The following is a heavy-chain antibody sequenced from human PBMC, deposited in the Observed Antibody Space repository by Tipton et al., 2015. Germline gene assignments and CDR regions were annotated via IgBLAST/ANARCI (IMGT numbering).Heavy chain of an antibody. CDR3: AKAFSDYGSGSYYDSSWFDP. J-gene: IGHJ5*02. D-gene: IGHD3-10*01. Sequence: SLRLSCAASGFTFHHYAMHWVRQAPGKGLEWVSGISRGSGSVGYADSVKGRFTISRDDAKNSLYLQMNSLRLEDTALYYCAKAFSDYGSGSYYDSSWFDPWGQGTLVTVSS. CDR2: ISRGSGSV. V-gene: IGHV3-9*01. CDR1: GFTFHHYA.